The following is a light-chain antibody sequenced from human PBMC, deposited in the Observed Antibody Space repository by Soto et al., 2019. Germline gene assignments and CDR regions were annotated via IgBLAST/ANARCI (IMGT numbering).Light chain of an antibody. Sequence: QSVLTQPPSASGTPGQRVTISCSGSSSNIGSNTVNWYQQLPGTAPNLLIYSNNQRPSGVPDRFSGSKSGTSASLAISGLQSEDEADYYCAAWDDSLNGNVVFGGGTQLTVL. J-gene: IGLJ2*01. CDR1: SSNIGSNT. CDR2: SNN. V-gene: IGLV1-44*01. CDR3: AAWDDSLNGNVV.